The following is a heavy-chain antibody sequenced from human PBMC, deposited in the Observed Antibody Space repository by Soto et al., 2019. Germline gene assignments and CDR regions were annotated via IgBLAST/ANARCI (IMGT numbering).Heavy chain of an antibody. CDR2: FDPEDGET. D-gene: IGHD6-13*01. Sequence: GASVKVSCKVSGYTLTELSMHWVRQAPGKGLEWMGGFDPEDGETIYAQKFQGRVTMTEDTSTDTAYMELSSLRSEDTAVYYCATPKLAEAGTSNFDYWGQGTLVTVSS. V-gene: IGHV1-24*01. CDR1: GYTLTELS. CDR3: ATPKLAEAGTSNFDY. J-gene: IGHJ4*02.